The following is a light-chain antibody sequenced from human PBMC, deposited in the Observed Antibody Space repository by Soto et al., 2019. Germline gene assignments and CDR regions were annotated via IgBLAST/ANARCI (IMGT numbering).Light chain of an antibody. CDR2: GAS. CDR3: QQYNSWPPLT. J-gene: IGKJ4*01. V-gene: IGKV3-15*01. Sequence: EVFMTQSPATLSVSPVERATLSCRASQSVNSDLAWYQHRPGQAPRLLIYGASIRATGIPARFSGYGSGTDFTLIISSLQSEDFAVYYCQQYNSWPPLTFGGGTKVEI. CDR1: QSVNSD.